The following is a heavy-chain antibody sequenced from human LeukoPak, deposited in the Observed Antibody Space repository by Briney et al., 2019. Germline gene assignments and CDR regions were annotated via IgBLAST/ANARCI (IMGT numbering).Heavy chain of an antibody. CDR2: ISTSGTT. Sequence: SETLSLTCDVSGGSISSYYWSWIRQPAGKGLEWIGRISTSGTTNCNPSLKSRLTMSVDTSKNQFSLKLSSVTAADTAVYYCARGTRVATSSRFDYWGQGTLVTVSS. CDR1: GGSISSYY. J-gene: IGHJ4*02. V-gene: IGHV4-4*07. CDR3: ARGTRVATSSRFDY. D-gene: IGHD5-12*01.